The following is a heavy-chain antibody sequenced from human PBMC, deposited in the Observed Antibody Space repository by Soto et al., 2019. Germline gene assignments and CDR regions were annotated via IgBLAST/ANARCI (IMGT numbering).Heavy chain of an antibody. J-gene: IGHJ4*02. CDR1: GGSIGSGDHY. V-gene: IGHV4-30-4*01. CDR2: IYYSGST. CDR3: ARGVRGPYYFDY. Sequence: SETLSLTCTVSGGSIGSGDHYWSWIRQPPGKGLEWIGYIYYSGSTYYNASLKSRVTISVDTSKNQFSLKLTSVTAADTAVYYRARGVRGPYYFDYWGQGTLVTVSS. D-gene: IGHD1-26*01.